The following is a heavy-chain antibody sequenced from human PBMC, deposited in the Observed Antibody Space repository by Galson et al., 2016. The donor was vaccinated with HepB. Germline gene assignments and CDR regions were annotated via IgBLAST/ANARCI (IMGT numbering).Heavy chain of an antibody. CDR1: GGSVSSGSYY. V-gene: IGHV4-61*01. CDR2: IYYSGST. Sequence: TLSLTCTVSGGSVSSGSYYWSWIRQPPGKGLEWIGYIYYSGSTKYNPPLKSRVTISVDTSKNQFSLNLSSVTAADTAVYYCATLTYYYDSKAGAFDIWGQGTMATVSS. CDR3: ATLTYYYDSKAGAFDI. D-gene: IGHD3-22*01. J-gene: IGHJ3*02.